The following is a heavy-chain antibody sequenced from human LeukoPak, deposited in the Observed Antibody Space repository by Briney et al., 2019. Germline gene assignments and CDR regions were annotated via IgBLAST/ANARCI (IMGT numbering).Heavy chain of an antibody. CDR1: GGTFSSYA. D-gene: IGHD3-22*01. Sequence: SVKVSCKASGGTFSSYAISWVRQAPGQELEWMGRIIPILGIANYAQKFQGRVTITADKSTSTAYMELSSLRSEDTAVYYCARGTYYYDSSGYQNYWGQGTLVTVSS. J-gene: IGHJ4*02. V-gene: IGHV1-69*04. CDR3: ARGTYYYDSSGYQNY. CDR2: IIPILGIA.